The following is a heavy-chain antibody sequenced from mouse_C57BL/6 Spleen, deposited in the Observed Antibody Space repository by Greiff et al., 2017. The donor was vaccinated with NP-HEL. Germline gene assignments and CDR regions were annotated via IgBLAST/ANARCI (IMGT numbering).Heavy chain of an antibody. CDR3: ARSELGRGAWFAY. D-gene: IGHD4-1*01. V-gene: IGHV1-69*01. J-gene: IGHJ3*01. Sequence: QVQLQQPGAELVMPGASVKLSCKASGYTFTSYWMHWVKQRPGQGLEWIGEIDPSASYTNYNQKFKGKSTLTVDKSSSTAYMQLSSLTSEDSAGYYCARSELGRGAWFAYWGQGTLVTVSA. CDR2: IDPSASYT. CDR1: GYTFTSYW.